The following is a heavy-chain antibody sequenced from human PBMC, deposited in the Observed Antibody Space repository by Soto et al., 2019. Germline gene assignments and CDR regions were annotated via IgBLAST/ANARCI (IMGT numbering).Heavy chain of an antibody. CDR3: ARYYAGPDQLYYFDY. J-gene: IGHJ4*02. CDR2: ISSSSSYI. V-gene: IGHV3-21*01. Sequence: GGSLRLSCAASGFTFSSYSMNWVRQAPGKGLEWVSSISSSSSYIYYADSVKGRFTISRDNAKNSLYLQMNSLRAEDTAVYYCARYYAGPDQLYYFDYWGQGTLVTVSS. D-gene: IGHD3-3*01. CDR1: GFTFSSYS.